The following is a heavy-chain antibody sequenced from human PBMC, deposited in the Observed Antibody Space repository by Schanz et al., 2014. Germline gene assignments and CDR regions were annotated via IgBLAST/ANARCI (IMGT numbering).Heavy chain of an antibody. J-gene: IGHJ3*02. CDR2: IIPILDKT. CDR3: ARGLGDERWLDLNEAFDI. D-gene: IGHD6-19*01. V-gene: IGHV1-69*09. CDR1: GYTFTTYY. Sequence: QVQLVQSGAEVKKPGVSVKVSCKASGYTFTTYYIHWVRQAPGQGLEWMGRIIPILDKTNYAQTFQDRVTITADKSTSTAYMELSSLRSEDTAVYYCARGLGDERWLDLNEAFDIWGQGTIVTVSS.